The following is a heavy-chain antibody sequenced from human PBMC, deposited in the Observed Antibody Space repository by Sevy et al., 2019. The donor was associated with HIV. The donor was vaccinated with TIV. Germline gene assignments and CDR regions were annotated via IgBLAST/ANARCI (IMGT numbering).Heavy chain of an antibody. CDR1: GGSISSYY. Sequence: SETLSLTCTVSGGSISSYYWSWIRQPPGKGLEWIGYIYYSGSTNYNPSLKSRVTISVDTSKNQFSLKLCSVTAADTAVYYCAGISAKKYSGSYPSWYYFDYWGQGTLVTVSS. J-gene: IGHJ4*02. CDR3: AGISAKKYSGSYPSWYYFDY. CDR2: IYYSGST. D-gene: IGHD1-26*01. V-gene: IGHV4-59*13.